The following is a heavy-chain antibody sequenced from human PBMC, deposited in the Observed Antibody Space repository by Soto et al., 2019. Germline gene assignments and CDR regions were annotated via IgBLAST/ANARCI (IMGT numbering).Heavy chain of an antibody. CDR2: IIPVFGTT. Sequence: QVHVIQSGAEVKKPGSSVKVTCKAFGGTFNSFGINWVRQAPGQGLEWMGRIIPVFGTTKYAQKFRDRVTLVADGSTSTSYMELSSLTSDDTAVYYCAIEVWGRGGYYLDSWGQGTLVTVSS. V-gene: IGHV1-69*01. D-gene: IGHD7-27*01. J-gene: IGHJ4*02. CDR3: AIEVWGRGGYYLDS. CDR1: GGTFNSFG.